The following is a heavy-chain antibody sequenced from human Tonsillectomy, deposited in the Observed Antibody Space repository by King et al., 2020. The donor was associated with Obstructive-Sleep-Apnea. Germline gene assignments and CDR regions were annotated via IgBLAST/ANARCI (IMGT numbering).Heavy chain of an antibody. D-gene: IGHD3-10*01. CDR1: GFTFDDYA. J-gene: IGHJ3*02. CDR2: ISWNSGSI. V-gene: IGHV3-9*01. Sequence: VQLVESGGGLVQPGRSLRLSCAASGFTFDDYAMHWVRQAPGKGLEWVSGISWNSGSIGYGDSVKGRFTISRDNAKNSLYLQMNSLRAEDTALYYCALPYYYGSGSNEAFDIWGQGTMVTVSS. CDR3: ALPYYYGSGSNEAFDI.